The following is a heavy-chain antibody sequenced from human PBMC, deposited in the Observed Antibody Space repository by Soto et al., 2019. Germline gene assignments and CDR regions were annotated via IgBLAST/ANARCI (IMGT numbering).Heavy chain of an antibody. CDR1: GVTIVYYC. D-gene: IGHD3-10*01. Sequence: TLRLPCSVAGVTIVYYCCSWIRQPPRKELEWIGSFYYSGSTNYNPSLKSRVTISVDTSKNQVVLTMTNMDPVDTATYYCAHLVLLWFGDLRDCHSRRKYYFGYWGQATLVTVSS. J-gene: IGHJ4*02. V-gene: IGHV4-59*01. CDR3: AHLVLLWFGDLRDCHSRRKYYFGY. CDR2: FYYSGST.